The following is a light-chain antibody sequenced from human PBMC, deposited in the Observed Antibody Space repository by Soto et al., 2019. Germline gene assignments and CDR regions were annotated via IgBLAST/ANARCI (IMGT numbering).Light chain of an antibody. CDR3: QQYNYWPRT. Sequence: EILMTQSPGPLSVSPGERATLSCRASEGFSSNLAWYQQKPGQAPSLLIYGASTRAAGVPVRFSGSGSGTEFTLTISSLQSEDFAVYYCQQYNYWPRTFGQGTKVEIK. J-gene: IGKJ1*01. V-gene: IGKV3-15*01. CDR2: GAS. CDR1: EGFSSN.